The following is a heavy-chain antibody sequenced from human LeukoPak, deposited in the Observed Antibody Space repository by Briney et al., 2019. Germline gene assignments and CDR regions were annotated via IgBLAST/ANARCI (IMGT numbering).Heavy chain of an antibody. J-gene: IGHJ5*02. CDR2: MNPNSGNT. Sequence: GASVKVSCKASGYTFTSYDINWVRQATGQGLEWMGWMNPNSGNTDYAQKFQGRVTMTRNTSISTAYMELSSLRSEDTAVYYCARAENDYTKFDPWGQGTLVTVSS. V-gene: IGHV1-8*01. CDR1: GYTFTSYD. CDR3: ARAENDYTKFDP. D-gene: IGHD4-11*01.